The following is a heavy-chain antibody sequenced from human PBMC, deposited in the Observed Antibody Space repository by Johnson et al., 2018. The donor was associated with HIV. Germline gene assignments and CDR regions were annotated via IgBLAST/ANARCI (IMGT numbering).Heavy chain of an antibody. J-gene: IGHJ3*02. Sequence: VQLVESGGGLVQPGRSLRLSCAASRFTFDDHAIHWVRQAPGKGLEWVSGISWNSASVAYADSVRGRFTISRDNAKNSVYLQMNSLRAEDPALYYCAKGMDTAMILGTDAFDIWGQGTMVSVSS. D-gene: IGHD5-18*01. CDR1: RFTFDDHA. CDR3: AKGMDTAMILGTDAFDI. CDR2: ISWNSASV. V-gene: IGHV3-9*01.